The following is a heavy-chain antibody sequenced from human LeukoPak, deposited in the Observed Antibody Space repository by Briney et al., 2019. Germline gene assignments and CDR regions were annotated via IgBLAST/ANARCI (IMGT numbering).Heavy chain of an antibody. Sequence: SETLSLTCAVSGGSISSGGYSWSWIRQPPGKGLEWIGYIYHSGSTYYNPSLKSRVTISVDRTKNQFSLKLSSVTAADTAVYYCATLYDYVWGSYFDYWGQGTLVTVSS. J-gene: IGHJ4*02. CDR3: ATLYDYVWGSYFDY. CDR1: GGSISSGGYS. D-gene: IGHD3-16*01. V-gene: IGHV4-30-2*01. CDR2: IYHSGST.